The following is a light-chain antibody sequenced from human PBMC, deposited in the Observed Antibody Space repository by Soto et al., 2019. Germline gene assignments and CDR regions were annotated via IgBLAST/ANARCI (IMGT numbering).Light chain of an antibody. CDR2: LAS. Sequence: DIVMTQSPLSLSVTPGESASISCRCTQSLLHRNGNNYLDWYLQKPGQSPQLLISLASNRASVDPDRCSGSGSCTDLILHNSRVEAEDVGVYYCMQALQTSFTCGPGTNVDL. J-gene: IGKJ3*01. CDR1: QSLLHRNGNNY. CDR3: MQALQTSFT. V-gene: IGKV2-28*01.